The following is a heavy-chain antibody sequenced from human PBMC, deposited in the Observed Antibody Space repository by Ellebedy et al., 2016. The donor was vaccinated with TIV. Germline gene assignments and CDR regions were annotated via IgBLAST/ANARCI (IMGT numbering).Heavy chain of an antibody. D-gene: IGHD3-9*01. J-gene: IGHJ4*02. V-gene: IGHV3-7*01. CDR2: MRGDGSEI. CDR3: ARDHDTLTGYSIFMDS. CDR1: GFSFGNSW. Sequence: GGSLRLXCAASGFSFGNSWMDWVRQVPGKGLEWVANMRGDGSEIWYADSVRGRFTMSRDNAKNLLFLQMNSLRVDDTAVYYCARDHDTLTGYSIFMDSWGQGTLVTVSS.